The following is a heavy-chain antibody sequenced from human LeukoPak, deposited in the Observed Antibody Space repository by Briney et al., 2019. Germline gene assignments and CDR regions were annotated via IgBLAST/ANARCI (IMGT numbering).Heavy chain of an antibody. CDR1: GYNFTTYW. J-gene: IGHJ6*04. D-gene: IGHD2-15*01. CDR3: ARQQVAYYYYYGMDV. V-gene: IGHV5-51*01. Sequence: GESLKISCKGSGYNFTTYWIAWVRQMPGKGLEWMGIIYPGDSDTRYSPSFQGQVTIPADRSISTAFLQWSSLKASDTAMYYCARQQVAYYYYYGMDVWGKGTTVTVSS. CDR2: IYPGDSDT.